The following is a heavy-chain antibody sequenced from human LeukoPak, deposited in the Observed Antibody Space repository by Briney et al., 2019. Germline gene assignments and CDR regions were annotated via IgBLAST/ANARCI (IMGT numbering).Heavy chain of an antibody. Sequence: GGSLRLSCAASGFPFSGSAMHWVPQASGKGLEWVGRIRSKANSYATPYAASVKGRFTISRDASQSTAYLQMNSLKTEHTALYYCTRRSIAEAGTSYYYYMDVCGKGTSVTVSS. V-gene: IGHV3-73*01. D-gene: IGHD6-19*01. CDR2: IRSKANSYAT. CDR3: TRRSIAEAGTSYYYYMDV. CDR1: GFPFSGSA. J-gene: IGHJ6*03.